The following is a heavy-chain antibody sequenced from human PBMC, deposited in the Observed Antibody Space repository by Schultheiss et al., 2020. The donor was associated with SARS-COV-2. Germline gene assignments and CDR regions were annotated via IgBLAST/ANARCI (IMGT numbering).Heavy chain of an antibody. CDR2: INHSGST. D-gene: IGHD3-3*01. CDR3: ARQANSITIFGVVIDY. CDR1: GGSFSGYY. V-gene: IGHV4-34*01. J-gene: IGHJ4*02. Sequence: ETLSLTCAVYGGSFSGYYWSWIRQPPGKGLEWIGEINHSGSTNYNPSLKSRVTISVDTSKNQFSLKLSSVTAADTAVYYCARQANSITIFGVVIDYWGQGTLVTVSS.